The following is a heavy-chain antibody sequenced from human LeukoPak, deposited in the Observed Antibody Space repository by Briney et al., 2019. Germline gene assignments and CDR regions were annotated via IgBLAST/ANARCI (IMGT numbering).Heavy chain of an antibody. V-gene: IGHV3-7*01. Sequence: GGSLRLSCAASGFTFSSYWMSWVRQAPGKGLEWVANIKQDGSEKYYVDSVKGRFTISRDNAKNSLYLQMNSLRAEDTAVYYCAREVYYYYYYMDVWGKGTTVTVSS. J-gene: IGHJ6*03. CDR2: IKQDGSEK. CDR1: GFTFSSYW. CDR3: AREVYYYYYYMDV.